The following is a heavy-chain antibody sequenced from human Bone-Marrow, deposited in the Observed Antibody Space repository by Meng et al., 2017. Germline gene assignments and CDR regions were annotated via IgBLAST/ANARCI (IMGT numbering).Heavy chain of an antibody. Sequence: GESLKISCEVSGFTFSNYALHWVRQAPGKGLEWMAVISSDEMYKYYADSVKGRFTISRDISKNTLYLEMRRLRPEDRAFYYCSRHREHRVIGGSFEDWGQG. J-gene: IGHJ4*01. D-gene: IGHD3-16*01. CDR2: ISSDEMYK. V-gene: IGHV3-30*04. CDR3: SRHREHRVIGGSFED. CDR1: GFTFSNYA.